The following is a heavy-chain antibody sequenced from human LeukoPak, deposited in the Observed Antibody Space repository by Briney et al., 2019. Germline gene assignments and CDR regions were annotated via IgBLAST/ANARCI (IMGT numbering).Heavy chain of an antibody. D-gene: IGHD4-11*01. CDR1: GYTFTGYY. V-gene: IGHV1-2*02. CDR2: INPNSGGT. J-gene: IGHJ3*02. Sequence: ASVKVSCKASGYTFTGYYMHWVRQAPGQGLEWMGWINPNSGGTNYAQKVQGRVTMTRDTSISPAYMELSRLRSDDTAVYYCARADYRDAFDIWGQGTMVTVSS. CDR3: ARADYRDAFDI.